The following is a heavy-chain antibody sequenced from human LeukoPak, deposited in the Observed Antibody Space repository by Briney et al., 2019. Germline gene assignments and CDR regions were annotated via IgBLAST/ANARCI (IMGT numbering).Heavy chain of an antibody. V-gene: IGHV1-69*13. Sequence: ASVKVSCKASGGTFSSYAISWVRQAPGQGLEWMGGIIPIFGTANYAQKFQGRVTITADESTSTAYMELSSLRSEDTAVYYCARVGGYQLLYGHAFDYWGQGTLVTVSS. CDR2: IIPIFGTA. D-gene: IGHD2-2*02. CDR3: ARVGGYQLLYGHAFDY. J-gene: IGHJ4*02. CDR1: GGTFSSYA.